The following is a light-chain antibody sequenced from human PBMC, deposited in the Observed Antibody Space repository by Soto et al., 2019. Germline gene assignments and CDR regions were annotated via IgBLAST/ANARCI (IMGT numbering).Light chain of an antibody. CDR3: HQYGNSPQT. CDR2: GAS. Sequence: EIVMTQSPATLSVSPGERATLSCRASQSVTSNLAWYQQKPGQAPRLLIYGASTRATGLPARFSGSGSGTEFTLTINILEPDDFAVYYCHQYGNSPQTFGQGTKVDI. CDR1: QSVTSN. V-gene: IGKV3-15*01. J-gene: IGKJ1*01.